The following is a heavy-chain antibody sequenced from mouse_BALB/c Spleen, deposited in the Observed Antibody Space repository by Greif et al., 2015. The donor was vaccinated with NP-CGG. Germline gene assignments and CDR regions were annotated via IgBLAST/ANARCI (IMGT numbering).Heavy chain of an antibody. CDR3: ASEGYDVFAY. Sequence: VQLQQSGAELVRPGALVKLSCKASGFNIKDYYMHWVKQGPEQGLEWIGWIDPENGNTIYDPKFQGKASITADTSSNTAYLQLSSLTSEDTAVYYCASEGYDVFAYWGQGTLVTVSA. D-gene: IGHD2-12*01. CDR1: GFNIKDYY. CDR2: IDPENGNT. J-gene: IGHJ3*01. V-gene: IGHV14-1*02.